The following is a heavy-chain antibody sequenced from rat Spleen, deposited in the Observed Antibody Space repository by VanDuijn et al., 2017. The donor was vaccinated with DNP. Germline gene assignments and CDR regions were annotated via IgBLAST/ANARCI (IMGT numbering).Heavy chain of an antibody. CDR3: ARHGGYRYFDF. V-gene: IGHV5-22*01. CDR1: GFTFSDYY. J-gene: IGHJ1*01. Sequence: EVQLVESGGGLVQPGRSLKLSCAASGFTFSDYYMAWVRQAPEKGLEWVAAISPSGSRTYYRDSVKGRFTISRDNAKSTLYLQMNSLRSEDTATYYCARHGGYRYFDFWGPGTMVTVSS. D-gene: IGHD1-11*01. CDR2: ISPSGSRT.